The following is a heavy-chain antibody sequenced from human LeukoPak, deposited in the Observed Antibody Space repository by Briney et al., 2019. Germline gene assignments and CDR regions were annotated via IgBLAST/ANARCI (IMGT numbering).Heavy chain of an antibody. J-gene: IGHJ4*02. CDR2: INPSGGST. D-gene: IGHD3-22*01. Sequence: ASVKVSCKASGYTFTSYYMHWVRQAPGQGLEWMGIINPSGGSTSYAQKFQGRVTMTRDMSTSTVYMELSSLRSEDTAVYYCARGPYNYYDSSGHFDYWGQGTLVTVSS. CDR3: ARGPYNYYDSSGHFDY. CDR1: GYTFTSYY. V-gene: IGHV1-46*01.